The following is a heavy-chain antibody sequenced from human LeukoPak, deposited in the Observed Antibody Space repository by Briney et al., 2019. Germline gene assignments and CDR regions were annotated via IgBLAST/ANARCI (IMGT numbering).Heavy chain of an antibody. CDR2: ISGSGGST. V-gene: IGHV3-23*01. D-gene: IGHD2-2*02. Sequence: GGSLRLSCAASGFTFSGYAMSWVRQAPGKGLEWVSAISGSGGSTNYADSVKGRFTISRDNSKNTLYLQMNSLRAEDTAVYYCAKDADVVVVPAAIAGYNWFDPWGQGTLVTVSS. J-gene: IGHJ5*02. CDR1: GFTFSGYA. CDR3: AKDADVVVVPAAIAGYNWFDP.